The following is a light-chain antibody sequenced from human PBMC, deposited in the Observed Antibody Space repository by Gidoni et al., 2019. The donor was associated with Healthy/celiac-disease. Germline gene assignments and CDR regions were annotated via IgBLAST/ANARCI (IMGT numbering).Light chain of an antibody. CDR1: QRVSRSY. Sequence: DIVLTQSPGTLSLSPGERATLSCRASQRVSRSYLAWYQQKPGQAARLLIYGASSRATGIPDRFSGSGSGTDFTLTISRLEPEDFAVYYCQQYGSSSLTFXGXTKVEIK. J-gene: IGKJ4*01. CDR2: GAS. CDR3: QQYGSSSLT. V-gene: IGKV3-20*01.